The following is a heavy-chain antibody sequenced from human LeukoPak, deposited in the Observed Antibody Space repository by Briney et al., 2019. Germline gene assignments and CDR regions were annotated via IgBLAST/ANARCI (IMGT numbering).Heavy chain of an antibody. Sequence: SLTLSLTCAISGDSVSSNSATWHWIRQSPSRGLEWLGRTFYRSKWYNNYTESVKSRITINPDTSKNQFSLQLNSVTPEDTAVYFCARVRGYSYGLDYRGQGTLVTVSS. CDR2: TFYRSKWYN. V-gene: IGHV6-1*01. J-gene: IGHJ4*02. CDR3: ARVRGYSYGLDY. CDR1: GDSVSSNSAT. D-gene: IGHD5-18*01.